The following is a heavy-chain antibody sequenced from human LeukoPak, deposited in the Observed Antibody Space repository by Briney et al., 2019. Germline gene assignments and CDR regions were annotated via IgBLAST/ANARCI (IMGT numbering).Heavy chain of an antibody. J-gene: IGHJ1*01. CDR2: IGGSGNDK. D-gene: IGHD1-26*01. CDR3: VRADGSSGSSEYFQH. V-gene: IGHV3-21*01. CDR1: GFTFSRYS. Sequence: GASLRLSCLAPGFTFSRYSMLWVRQAPGKGLEWASCIGGSGNDKHYIDSVKGRFTISRDNAKNSLFLQMNSQTAEDTAVYYCVRADGSSGSSEYFQHCGQGTLVTVSS.